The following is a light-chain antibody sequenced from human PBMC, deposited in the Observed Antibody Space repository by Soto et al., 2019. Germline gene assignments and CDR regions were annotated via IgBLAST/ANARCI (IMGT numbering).Light chain of an antibody. J-gene: IGKJ5*01. CDR1: QSVSSN. V-gene: IGKV3-15*01. CDR2: DAS. CDR3: QQYHNWPIT. Sequence: EIVMTQSPATLSVSTGESATLSYRASQSVSSNLAWHQQKPGQAPRILMYDASTRATGISARFRGSGSGTEFTLTISSLKPEDFAVYYCQQYHNWPITFGQGTRLEIK.